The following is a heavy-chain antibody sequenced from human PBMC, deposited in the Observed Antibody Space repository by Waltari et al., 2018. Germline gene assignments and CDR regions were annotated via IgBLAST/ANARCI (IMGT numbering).Heavy chain of an antibody. V-gene: IGHV5-51*01. Sequence: EVQLVQAGAEVKKPGESLEISCKGSGYSFTNYWIGWVRQMPGKGLEWLGIIYPGDSDTTYSPSFQGRVTISADKSTTTAYLQWSSLKASDTAMYYCARALCSGTSCYAPGAFDLWGQGTMVTISS. J-gene: IGHJ3*01. CDR1: GYSFTNYW. CDR2: IYPGDSDT. CDR3: ARALCSGTSCYAPGAFDL. D-gene: IGHD2-2*01.